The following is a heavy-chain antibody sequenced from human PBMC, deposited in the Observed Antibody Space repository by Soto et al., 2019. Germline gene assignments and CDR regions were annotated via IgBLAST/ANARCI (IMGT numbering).Heavy chain of an antibody. Sequence: GESVKISCERSGHSFTSYWIGWVPQLHGKGLDWMGIIYPCDSDTIYSPSFQGQVTISADKSISTAYLQWSSLKASDTAMYYCARRVGYCTTGVCYTNCDYWGQGTLVSVSS. V-gene: IGHV5-51*01. D-gene: IGHD2-8*01. CDR1: GHSFTSYW. CDR2: IYPCDSDT. J-gene: IGHJ4*02. CDR3: ARRVGYCTTGVCYTNCDY.